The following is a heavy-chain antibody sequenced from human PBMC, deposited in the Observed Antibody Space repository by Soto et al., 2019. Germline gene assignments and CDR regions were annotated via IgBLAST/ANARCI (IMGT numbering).Heavy chain of an antibody. D-gene: IGHD6-13*01. Sequence: QVQLVQSGAEVKKPGASVKVSCKASGYTFTDYYIHWVRQAPGQGLEWMGWINPNSGGTNYAQKFRGWVTMTRDTSISTAFLELSRLTSDATAVYYCTNVGYSSSWYLRGGPSQMDVWGQGTTVSVSS. CDR3: TNVGYSSSWYLRGGPSQMDV. V-gene: IGHV1-2*04. CDR1: GYTFTDYY. J-gene: IGHJ6*02. CDR2: INPNSGGT.